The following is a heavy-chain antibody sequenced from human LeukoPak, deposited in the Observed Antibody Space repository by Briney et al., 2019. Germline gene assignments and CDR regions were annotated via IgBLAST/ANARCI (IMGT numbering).Heavy chain of an antibody. CDR3: ARGGGVAAALDY. CDR2: TYYRSKWYY. J-gene: IGHJ4*02. V-gene: IGHV6-1*01. CDR1: GDXVSSNSAA. D-gene: IGHD6-13*01. Sequence: SQTLSLTCVISGDXVSSNSAAWNWIRQSPSIGLEWLGRTYYRSKWYYDYALSVKSRITINPDTSKNQFSLQLNSVTPEDTAVYYCARGGGVAAALDYWGQGTLVTVSS.